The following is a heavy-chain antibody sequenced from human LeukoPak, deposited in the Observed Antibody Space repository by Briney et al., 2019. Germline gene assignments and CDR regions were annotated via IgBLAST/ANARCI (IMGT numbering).Heavy chain of an antibody. J-gene: IGHJ6*02. CDR3: ARAGPTVTTTQHHYYGMDV. CDR1: GYTFTSSD. V-gene: IGHV1-8*01. CDR2: MNPHSESV. Sequence: ASVKVSCKASGYTFTSSDINWVRQATGQGLEWMGWMNPHSESVGYAQKFQGRVTMTRDTSISTAYMELSRLRSDDTAVYYCARAGPTVTTTQHHYYGMDVWGQGTTVTVSS. D-gene: IGHD4-11*01.